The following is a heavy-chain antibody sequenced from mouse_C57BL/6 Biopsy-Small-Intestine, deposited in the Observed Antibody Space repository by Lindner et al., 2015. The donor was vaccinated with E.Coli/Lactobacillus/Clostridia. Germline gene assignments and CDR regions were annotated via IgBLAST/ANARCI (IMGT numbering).Heavy chain of an antibody. V-gene: IGHV1-53*01. D-gene: IGHD2-12*01. J-gene: IGHJ4*01. CDR2: VIPVLGVS. Sequence: VKVSCKASGGTSTSYAISWVRQAPGQGLEWMGRVIPVLGVSHYAQTFEGRVTITADKSTSTAYMELSSLRSEDTAIYYCARLSSSYDYAMDVWGQGTTVTVSS. CDR3: ARLSSSYDYAMDV. CDR1: GGTSTSYA.